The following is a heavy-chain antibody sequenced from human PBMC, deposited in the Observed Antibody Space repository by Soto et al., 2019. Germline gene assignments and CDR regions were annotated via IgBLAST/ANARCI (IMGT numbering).Heavy chain of an antibody. CDR3: ARDLYYSSGRYFDHDAFDI. J-gene: IGHJ3*02. D-gene: IGHD6-19*01. Sequence: SVKASCKAPGYNFTSYGTSWVRQAPLQGLEWMGWISPHNDRTKYARRFQDRVTMTTETPTSTVYMELGSLSSDDAAVYYCARDLYYSSGRYFDHDAFDIWGQGTVVTVSS. V-gene: IGHV1-18*01. CDR1: GYNFTSYG. CDR2: ISPHNDRT.